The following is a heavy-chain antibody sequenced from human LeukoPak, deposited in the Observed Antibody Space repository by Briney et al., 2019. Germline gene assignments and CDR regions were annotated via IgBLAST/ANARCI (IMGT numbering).Heavy chain of an antibody. CDR2: ISSTSSAI. D-gene: IGHD3-16*01. J-gene: IGHJ4*02. CDR1: GFTFSSYS. V-gene: IGHV3-48*04. Sequence: GGSLRLSCAASGFTFSSYSMNWVRQAPGKGLEWLSYISSTSSAIYYADSLKARFTISRDNAKNSLYLQMDSLRAEDTVVYYCARVIGSYGDSAYWGQGTLVTVSS. CDR3: ARVIGSYGDSAY.